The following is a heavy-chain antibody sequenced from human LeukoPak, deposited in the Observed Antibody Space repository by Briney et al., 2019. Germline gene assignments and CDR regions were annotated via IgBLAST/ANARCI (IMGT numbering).Heavy chain of an antibody. CDR1: GGSISSSSYY. Sequence: SETLSLTCTVSGGSISSSSYYWGWIRQPPGKGLEWIGSIYYSGSTYYNPSLKSRVTISVDTSKNQFSLKLSSVTAADTAVYYCARSPSRITIFGVVIKNWFDPWGQGTLVTVSS. V-gene: IGHV4-39*07. D-gene: IGHD3-3*01. J-gene: IGHJ5*02. CDR3: ARSPSRITIFGVVIKNWFDP. CDR2: IYYSGST.